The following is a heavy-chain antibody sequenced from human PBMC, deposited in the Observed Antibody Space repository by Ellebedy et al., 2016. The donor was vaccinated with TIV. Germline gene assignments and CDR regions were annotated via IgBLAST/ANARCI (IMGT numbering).Heavy chain of an antibody. J-gene: IGHJ4*02. CDR3: AKPDQGY. V-gene: IGHV3-9*01. CDR1: GFTFDDYA. CDR2: ISWNSGSI. Sequence: PGGSLRLSCAASGFTFDDYAMHWVRQAPGKGLEWVSGISWNSGSIGYADSVKGRFTISRDNAKNSLYLQMNSLRAEDTALYYCAKPDQGYWGQGTLVTVSS. D-gene: IGHD1-14*01.